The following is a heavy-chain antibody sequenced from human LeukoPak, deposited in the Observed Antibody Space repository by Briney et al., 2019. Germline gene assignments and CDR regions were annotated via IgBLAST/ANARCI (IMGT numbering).Heavy chain of an antibody. CDR2: IRSKAYGGTT. CDR1: GFTFGDYA. V-gene: IGHV3-49*04. CDR3: SRDLNWSFDY. Sequence: AGGSLRLSCSASGFTFGDYAISWVRQAPGKGLEWVGFIRSKAYGGTTEYAASVEGRFSISRDDSKSIAYLQMNSPKTEDTAVYYCSRDLNWSFDYWGQGILVTVSS. J-gene: IGHJ4*02. D-gene: IGHD1-1*01.